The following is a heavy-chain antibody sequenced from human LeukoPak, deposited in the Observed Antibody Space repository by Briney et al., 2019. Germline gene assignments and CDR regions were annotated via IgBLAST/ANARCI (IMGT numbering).Heavy chain of an antibody. J-gene: IGHJ4*02. CDR1: GFTFSSYA. V-gene: IGHV3-30-3*01. CDR2: ISYDGSNK. D-gene: IGHD2-8*01. Sequence: GGSLRLSCAASGFTFSSYAMHWVRQAPGKGLEWVAVISYDGSNKYYADSVKGRFTISRDNSKNTLYLQMNSLRSDDTAVYFCARYPRYCTPTGCMAIDYWGQGTLVTVSS. CDR3: ARYPRYCTPTGCMAIDY.